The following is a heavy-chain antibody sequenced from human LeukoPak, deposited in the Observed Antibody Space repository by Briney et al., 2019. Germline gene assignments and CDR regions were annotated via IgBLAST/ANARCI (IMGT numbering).Heavy chain of an antibody. Sequence: GRSLRLSCSGSGFTFSSYDMHWVRQAPGKGLEYVSTISTNGDSTYYAGSVKGRFTISRDNSKNTLYLQMSSLRAEDTAVHYCVKDLAQDRSGYYVFDYWGQGTLVTVSS. CDR1: GFTFSSYD. CDR3: VKDLAQDRSGYYVFDY. J-gene: IGHJ4*02. V-gene: IGHV3-64D*06. CDR2: ISTNGDST. D-gene: IGHD3-22*01.